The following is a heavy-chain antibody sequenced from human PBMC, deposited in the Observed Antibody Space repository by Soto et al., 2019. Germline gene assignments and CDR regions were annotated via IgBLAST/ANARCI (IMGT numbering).Heavy chain of an antibody. Sequence: SGPTLVNPTQTLTLPFTFSGFSLTTRGMCVSWIRQPPGKALECLALIDWDDDKYYSTSLKTSLTISKDTSTNQVVLTMTNMDPVDTATYYCARIAYRSGSYYPRQEYYFDYWGQGTLVTVSS. CDR1: GFSLTTRGMC. CDR3: ARIAYRSGSYYPRQEYYFDY. D-gene: IGHD3-10*01. CDR2: IDWDDDK. V-gene: IGHV2-70*01. J-gene: IGHJ4*02.